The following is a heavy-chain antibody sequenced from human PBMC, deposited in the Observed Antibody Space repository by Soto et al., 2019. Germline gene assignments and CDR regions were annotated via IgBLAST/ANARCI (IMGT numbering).Heavy chain of an antibody. D-gene: IGHD6-19*01. CDR3: ATSRISIAVAGETEYYFDY. CDR2: INPNSGDT. CDR1: GYIFTGYY. V-gene: IGHV1-2*04. J-gene: IGHJ4*02. Sequence: ASVKVSCKASGYIFTGYYMHWVRQAPGQGLEWMGWINPNSGDTNYTQKFQGWVTMTRDTSVSTAYMELSRLRSDDTAVYYCATSRISIAVAGETEYYFDYWGQGTPVTVSS.